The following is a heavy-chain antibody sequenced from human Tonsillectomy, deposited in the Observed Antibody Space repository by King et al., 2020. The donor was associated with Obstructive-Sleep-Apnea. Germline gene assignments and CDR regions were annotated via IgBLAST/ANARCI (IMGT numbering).Heavy chain of an antibody. V-gene: IGHV3-11*01. J-gene: IGHJ4*02. CDR3: ARYVGHDFDF. D-gene: IGHD3-16*01. Sequence: QVQLVESGGGLVKPGGSLRLSCAASGFTFSDYYMSWIRQAPGKGLEWVSYITNSGRTKYYADSLKGRFTISRDNAKNSVYLQMNSLTAEDTAVYYCARYVGHDFDFWGQGTLVTVSS. CDR2: ITNSGRTK. CDR1: GFTFSDYY.